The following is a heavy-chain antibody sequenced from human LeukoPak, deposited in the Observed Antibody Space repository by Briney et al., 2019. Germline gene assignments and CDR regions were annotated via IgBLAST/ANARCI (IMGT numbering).Heavy chain of an antibody. CDR1: GGSISSGGYY. CDR2: IYYSGST. Sequence: TLSLTCTVSGGSISSGGYYWSWIRQHPGKGLERIGYIYYSGSTYYNPSLKSRVTISVDTSKNQFSLKLSSVTAADTAVYYCARGSVPKGGMDVWGQGTTVTVSS. V-gene: IGHV4-31*03. J-gene: IGHJ6*02. CDR3: ARGSVPKGGMDV. D-gene: IGHD6-6*01.